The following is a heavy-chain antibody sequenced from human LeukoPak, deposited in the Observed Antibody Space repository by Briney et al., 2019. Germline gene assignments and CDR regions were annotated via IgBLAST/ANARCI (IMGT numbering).Heavy chain of an antibody. CDR2: IDHSGST. D-gene: IGHD2-8*01. Sequence: PSETLSLTCAVYGGSFSGYYWNWIRQPPGKGLEWIGQIDHSGSTNYNPSLESRVTVSIDTPKNHLSLNLTSVTAADTAVYYCSRENGAFSPFGYWGQGTLVTVPS. V-gene: IGHV4-34*01. CDR1: GGSFSGYY. CDR3: SRENGAFSPFGY. J-gene: IGHJ4*02.